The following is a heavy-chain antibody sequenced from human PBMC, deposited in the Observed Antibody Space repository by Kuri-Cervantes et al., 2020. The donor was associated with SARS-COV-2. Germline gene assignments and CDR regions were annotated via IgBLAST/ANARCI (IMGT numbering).Heavy chain of an antibody. Sequence: GGSLRLSCAASGFTFSNAWMSWVRQAPGKGLEWVGRIKSKTDGGTTDYAAPVKGRFTISRDDSKNTLYLQMNSLKTEDTAVYYCARDEEGGNCFDYWGQGTLVTVSS. CDR1: GFTFSNAW. J-gene: IGHJ4*02. CDR3: ARDEEGGNCFDY. D-gene: IGHD3-16*01. CDR2: IKSKTDGGTT. V-gene: IGHV3-15*01.